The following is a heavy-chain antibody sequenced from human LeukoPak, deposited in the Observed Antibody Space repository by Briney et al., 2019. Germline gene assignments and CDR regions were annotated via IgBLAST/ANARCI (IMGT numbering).Heavy chain of an antibody. CDR2: INHSGST. Sequence: SETLSLTCAVYGGSFSGYYWSWIRQPPGKGLEWIGEINHSGSTNYNPSLKSRVTISVDTSKNQFSLKLSSVTAADTAVYYCARKTMIVVVNWFDPWGQGTLVTVSS. CDR1: GGSFSGYY. J-gene: IGHJ5*02. V-gene: IGHV4-34*01. CDR3: ARKTMIVVVNWFDP. D-gene: IGHD3-22*01.